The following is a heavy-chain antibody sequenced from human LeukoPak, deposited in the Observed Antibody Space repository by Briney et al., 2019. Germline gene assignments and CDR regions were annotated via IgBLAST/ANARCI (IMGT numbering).Heavy chain of an antibody. Sequence: SETLSLTCTVSGGSISSGDYYWSWIRQPPGKGLEGIGYIYYSGSTYYNPSLKSRVTISVDTSKNQFSLKLSSVTAADTAVYYCARTTGCSSGSFDYWGQGTLVTVSS. CDR1: GGSISSGDYY. V-gene: IGHV4-30-4*01. CDR2: IYYSGST. D-gene: IGHD6-19*01. CDR3: ARTTGCSSGSFDY. J-gene: IGHJ4*02.